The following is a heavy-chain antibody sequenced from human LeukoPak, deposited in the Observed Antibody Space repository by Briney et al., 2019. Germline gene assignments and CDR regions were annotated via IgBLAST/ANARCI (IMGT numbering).Heavy chain of an antibody. D-gene: IGHD3-3*01. J-gene: IGHJ4*02. Sequence: PGGSLRLSCAASGFTFSSYAMTWVRQAPGEGLEWVSAISGSGGSTYYADSVKGRFTISSDNSKNTLYLQMNSLRAEDTAVYYCAKCPSSDFWSGYYSDFDYWGQGTLVTVSS. CDR1: GFTFSSYA. CDR2: ISGSGGST. V-gene: IGHV3-23*01. CDR3: AKCPSSDFWSGYYSDFDY.